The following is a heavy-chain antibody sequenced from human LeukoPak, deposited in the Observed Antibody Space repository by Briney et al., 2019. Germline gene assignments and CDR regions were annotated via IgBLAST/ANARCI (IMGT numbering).Heavy chain of an antibody. CDR3: ARDVSNYFDY. CDR1: GFTFSGYG. J-gene: IGHJ4*02. CDR2: ISHDDTFD. D-gene: IGHD3-3*02. Sequence: PGRSLRLSCAASGFTFSGYGMHWVRQAPGKGLEWVAVISHDDTFDAHADSVKGRFTISRDDSKNTLYLQMNSLRTEDTALYYCARDVSNYFDYWGLGTLVTVSS. V-gene: IGHV3-30*03.